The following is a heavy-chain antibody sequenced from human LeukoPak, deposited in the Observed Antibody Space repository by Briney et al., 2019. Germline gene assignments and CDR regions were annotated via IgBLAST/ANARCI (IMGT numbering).Heavy chain of an antibody. J-gene: IGHJ4*02. D-gene: IGHD1-26*01. CDR3: ARGGSYEIAFIDY. Sequence: PSETLSLTCTVSGGSISSSSYYWGWIRQPPGKGLEWIGRIYTSGSTNYNPSLKSRVTMSVDTSKNQFSLKLSSVTAADTAVYYCARGGSYEIAFIDYWGQGTLVTVSS. CDR1: GGSISSSSYY. V-gene: IGHV4-39*07. CDR2: IYTSGST.